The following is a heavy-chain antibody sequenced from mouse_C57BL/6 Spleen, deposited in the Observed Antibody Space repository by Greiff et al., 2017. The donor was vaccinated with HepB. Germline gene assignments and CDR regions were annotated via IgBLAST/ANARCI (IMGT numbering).Heavy chain of an antibody. Sequence: VKLQESGAELVKPGASVKISCKASGYAFSSYWMNWVKQRPGKGLEWIGQIYPGDGDTNYNGKFKGKATLTADKSSSTAYMQLSSLTSEDSAVYFCARADYDPHWGQGTLVTVSA. J-gene: IGHJ3*01. CDR3: ARADYDPH. CDR1: GYAFSSYW. CDR2: IYPGDGDT. V-gene: IGHV1-80*01. D-gene: IGHD2-4*01.